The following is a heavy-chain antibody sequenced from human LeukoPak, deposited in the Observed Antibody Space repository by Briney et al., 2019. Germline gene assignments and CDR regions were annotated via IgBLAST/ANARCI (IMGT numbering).Heavy chain of an antibody. CDR1: GGSISSYY. J-gene: IGHJ4*02. D-gene: IGHD2/OR15-2a*01. Sequence: SETLSLTCTVSGGSISSYYWSWIRQSPGKGLEWIGYIYYSGSTNYNPSLKSRVTISVDTSMNEFSLKLSSVTAADTAVYYCARILSTGYPDYWGQGTLVTVSS. V-gene: IGHV4-59*01. CDR2: IYYSGST. CDR3: ARILSTGYPDY.